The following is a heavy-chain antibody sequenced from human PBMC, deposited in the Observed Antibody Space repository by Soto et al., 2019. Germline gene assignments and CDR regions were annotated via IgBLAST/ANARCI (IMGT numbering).Heavy chain of an antibody. Sequence: GGSLRLSCAASGFTFSSYAMSWVRQAPGKGLEWVSAISGSGGSTYYADSVKGRFTISRDNSKNTLYLQMNSLRAEDTAVYYCAKGMAIFGVVSVYFDYWGQGTLVTVSS. CDR3: AKGMAIFGVVSVYFDY. CDR2: ISGSGGST. D-gene: IGHD3-3*01. J-gene: IGHJ4*02. V-gene: IGHV3-23*01. CDR1: GFTFSSYA.